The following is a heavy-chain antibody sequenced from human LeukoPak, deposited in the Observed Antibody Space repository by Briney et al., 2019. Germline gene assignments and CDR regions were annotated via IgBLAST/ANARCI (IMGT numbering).Heavy chain of an antibody. J-gene: IGHJ3*02. CDR3: ARGLRFLEWLPTNAFDI. V-gene: IGHV1-8*01. CDR2: MNPNSGNT. D-gene: IGHD3-3*01. Sequence: ASVKVSCKASGYTFTRYDINWVRQATGQGLEWMGWMNPNSGNTGYAQKFQGRVTMTRNTSISTAYMELSSLRSEDTAVYYCARGLRFLEWLPTNAFDIWGQGTMVTVSS. CDR1: GYTFTRYD.